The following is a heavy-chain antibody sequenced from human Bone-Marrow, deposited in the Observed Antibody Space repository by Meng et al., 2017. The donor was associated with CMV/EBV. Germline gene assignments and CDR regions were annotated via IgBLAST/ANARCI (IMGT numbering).Heavy chain of an antibody. CDR1: GYTFTGYY. CDR2: INPSSGGT. CDR3: ARDPAYCGGDCGY. D-gene: IGHD2-21*01. V-gene: IGHV1-2*02. Sequence: QGEVVLCGAEGKKPGASVKVSCKASGYTFTGYYMHWVRQASGQGLEWMGWINPSSGGTNYAQKFQGRVTMTRDTSISTAYMELSRLRSDDTAVYYCARDPAYCGGDCGYWGQGTLVTVSS. J-gene: IGHJ4*02.